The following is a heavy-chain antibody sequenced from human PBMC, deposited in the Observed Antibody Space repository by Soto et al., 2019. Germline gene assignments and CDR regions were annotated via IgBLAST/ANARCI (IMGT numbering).Heavy chain of an antibody. J-gene: IGHJ4*02. D-gene: IGHD2-21*01. CDR2: IIPMFPTT. CDR3: ATDGDSADYGY. CDR1: GDTFGRNA. V-gene: IGHV1-69*01. Sequence: QVQLVQSGAEVKRPGSSVKVSCKASGDTFGRNAIHWVRQAPGQGLEWMGGIIPMFPTTNYAQKFKGRLXXXXDXSTGTAYMEMTSLRSEDTAVYYCATDGDSADYGYWGQGTLVTVSS.